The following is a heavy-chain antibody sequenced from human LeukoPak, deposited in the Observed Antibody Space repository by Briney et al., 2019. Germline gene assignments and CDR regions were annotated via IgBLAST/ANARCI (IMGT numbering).Heavy chain of an antibody. CDR2: ISSSGSTI. CDR3: ARTLSSSWSVYYYGMDV. Sequence: PGGSLRLSCAASGFTFSDYYMSWIRQAPGKGLEWVSYISSSGSTIYYADSVKGRFTTSRDNAKNSLYLQMNSLRAEDTAVYYCARTLSSSWSVYYYGMDVWGQGTTVTVSS. V-gene: IGHV3-11*01. D-gene: IGHD6-13*01. J-gene: IGHJ6*02. CDR1: GFTFSDYY.